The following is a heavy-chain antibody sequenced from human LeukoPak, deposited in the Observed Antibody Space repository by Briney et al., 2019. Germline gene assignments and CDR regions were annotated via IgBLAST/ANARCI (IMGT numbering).Heavy chain of an antibody. Sequence: SQTLSLTCTVSGGSISSGGYYWSWIRQPPGKGLEWIGSIYHSGSTYYNPSLKSRVTISVDTFKNQFSLKLSSVTAADTAVYYCASSGGYDGIDAFDIWGQGTMVTVSS. CDR1: GGSISSGGYY. V-gene: IGHV4-30-2*03. D-gene: IGHD5-12*01. CDR2: IYHSGST. CDR3: ASSGGYDGIDAFDI. J-gene: IGHJ3*02.